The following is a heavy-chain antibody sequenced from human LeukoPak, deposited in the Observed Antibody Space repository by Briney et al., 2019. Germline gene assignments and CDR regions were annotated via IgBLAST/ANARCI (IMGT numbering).Heavy chain of an antibody. CDR2: INHSGST. J-gene: IGHJ6*02. CDR1: GGSFSGYY. CDR3: ARVRVVVAATRYYYYGMDV. V-gene: IGHV4-34*01. D-gene: IGHD2-15*01. Sequence: PSETLSLTCAVYGGSFSGYYWSWIRQPPGKGLEWIGEINHSGSTNYNPSLKSRVTISVDTSKNQFSLKLSSVTAADTAVYYCARVRVVVAATRYYYYGMDVWGQGTTVTVSS.